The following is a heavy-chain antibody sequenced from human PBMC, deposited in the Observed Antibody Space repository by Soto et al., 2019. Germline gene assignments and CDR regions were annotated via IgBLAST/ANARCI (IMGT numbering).Heavy chain of an antibody. V-gene: IGHV3-53*01. Sequence: GGSLRLSCVASGLPVAGSYMAWVRQAPGKGLEWASVIYNDGTTYYSQSVEGRFTISRDTSKNTLYLQMDRLRDEDTAVYYCVRPLPSGQTHARDVWGQGTTVTSP. CDR2: IYNDGTT. J-gene: IGHJ6*02. CDR3: VRPLPSGQTHARDV. D-gene: IGHD3-10*01. CDR1: GLPVAGSY.